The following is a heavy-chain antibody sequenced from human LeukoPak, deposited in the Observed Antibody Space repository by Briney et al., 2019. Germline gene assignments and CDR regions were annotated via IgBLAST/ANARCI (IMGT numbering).Heavy chain of an antibody. Sequence: PSETLSLTCAVYGGSFSGYYWSWIRQPPGKGLEWIGEINHSGSTNYNPSLKSRVTISVDTSKNQFSLKLSSVTAADTAVYYCARGHSSSWLYYFDYWGQGTLVTVSS. CDR2: INHSGST. CDR3: ARGHSSSWLYYFDY. V-gene: IGHV4-34*01. J-gene: IGHJ4*02. D-gene: IGHD6-13*01. CDR1: GGSFSGYY.